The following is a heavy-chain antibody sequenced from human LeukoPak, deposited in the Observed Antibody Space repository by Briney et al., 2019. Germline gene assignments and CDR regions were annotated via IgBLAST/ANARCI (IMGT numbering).Heavy chain of an antibody. J-gene: IGHJ3*02. Sequence: ASVKVSCKASGYTFTSYGISWVRQAPGQGLDWMGWISAYNGNTNYAQKLQGRVTMTTDTSTSTAYMELRSLRSDDTAVYCCARHLSRIVVEDDAFDIWGQGTMVTVSS. CDR1: GYTFTSYG. CDR3: ARHLSRIVVEDDAFDI. CDR2: ISAYNGNT. D-gene: IGHD3-22*01. V-gene: IGHV1-18*01.